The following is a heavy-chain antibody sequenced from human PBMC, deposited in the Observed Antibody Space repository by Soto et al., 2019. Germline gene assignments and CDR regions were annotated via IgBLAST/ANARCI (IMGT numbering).Heavy chain of an antibody. CDR1: GFTFSSYA. CDR2: ISGSDGRT. J-gene: IGHJ4*02. D-gene: IGHD5-18*01. CDR3: AKGVSQYTPLALFDY. V-gene: IGHV3-23*01. Sequence: EVQLLESGGGLVRPGGSLRLSCAASGFTFSSYAMSWVRQAPGKGLEWVSTISGSDGRTYSTDSVKGRFTISRYNSRNTAYLQMNSLRVEDTAVYYFAKGVSQYTPLALFDYWGRGTLVTVSS.